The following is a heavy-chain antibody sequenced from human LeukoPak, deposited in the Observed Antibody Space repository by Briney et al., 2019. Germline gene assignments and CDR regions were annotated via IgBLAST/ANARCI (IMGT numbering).Heavy chain of an antibody. Sequence: GASVKVSCKASGYTFTSYGISWVRQAPGQGLEWMGWISAYNGNTNYAQKLQGRVTMTTDTSTSTAYMELRSLRSEDTAVYYCARDSGPTYGYYDSSGYYYRYWGQGTLVTVSS. V-gene: IGHV1-18*01. J-gene: IGHJ4*02. CDR3: ARDSGPTYGYYDSSGYYYRY. D-gene: IGHD3-22*01. CDR1: GYTFTSYG. CDR2: ISAYNGNT.